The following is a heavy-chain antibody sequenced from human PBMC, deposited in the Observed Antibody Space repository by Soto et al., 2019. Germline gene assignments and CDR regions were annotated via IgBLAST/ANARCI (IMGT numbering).Heavy chain of an antibody. CDR1: GYNXTNYG. J-gene: IGHJ6*01. CDR3: GREGQQQAQETYYYFYGMDI. Sequence: SXKVSLMASGYNXTNYGIGLVRQAPGQGLEWIGWISGDSVKTKSAPKLQERMTMTTYTSAGTAYMELRRLGSDDKSVYFCGREGQQQAQETYYYFYGMDIWGQGTTGTVSS. V-gene: IGHV1-18*01. D-gene: IGHD6-13*01. CDR2: ISGDSVKT.